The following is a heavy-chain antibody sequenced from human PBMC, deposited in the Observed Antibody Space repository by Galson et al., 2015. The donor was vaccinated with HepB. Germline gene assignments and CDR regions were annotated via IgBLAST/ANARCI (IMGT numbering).Heavy chain of an antibody. CDR2: IIPIFGTA. CDR1: GGTFSSYA. J-gene: IGHJ5*02. Sequence: SVKVSCKASGGTFSSYAISWVRQAPGQGLEWMGGIIPIFGTANYAQKFQGRVTITADESTSTAYMELSSLRSEDTAVYYCAREAQPGNWFDPWGQGTLVTVSS. V-gene: IGHV1-69*13. CDR3: AREAQPGNWFDP. D-gene: IGHD2-2*01.